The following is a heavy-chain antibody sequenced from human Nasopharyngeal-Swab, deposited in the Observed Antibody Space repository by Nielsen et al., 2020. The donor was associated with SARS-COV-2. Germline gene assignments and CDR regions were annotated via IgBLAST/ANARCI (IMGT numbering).Heavy chain of an antibody. Sequence: VRQMPGKGLEWVGRIRSKANSYATAYAASVKGRFTISRDDSKNTAYLQMNSLKTEDTAVYYCTTAPGGYYDSSGQTAYYYYYMDVWGKGTTVTVSS. CDR3: TTAPGGYYDSSGQTAYYYYYMDV. CDR2: IRSKANSYAT. D-gene: IGHD3-22*01. V-gene: IGHV3-73*01. J-gene: IGHJ6*03.